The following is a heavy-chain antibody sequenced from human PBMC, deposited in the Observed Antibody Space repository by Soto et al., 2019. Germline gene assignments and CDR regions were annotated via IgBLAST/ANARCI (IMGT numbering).Heavy chain of an antibody. V-gene: IGHV3-23*01. CDR1: GFTFENYA. Sequence: EVQLLESGGGLVQPGGSLRLSCTASGFTFENYAMSWVRQLPGKGLEWVSAINGGGTTTFYADSVKGRFTITRDQSKTTIDLQTDSRGVEDTAIEECADGGYKAWLVSGGAEEYWGRGSQVTVSS. D-gene: IGHD5-12*01. CDR2: INGGGTTT. J-gene: IGHJ4*02. CDR3: ADGGYKAWLVSGGAEEY.